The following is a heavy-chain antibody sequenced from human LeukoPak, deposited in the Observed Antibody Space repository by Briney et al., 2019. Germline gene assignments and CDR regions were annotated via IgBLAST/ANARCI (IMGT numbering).Heavy chain of an antibody. CDR1: GFTFSSYW. CDR2: IKQDGSEK. CDR3: ARDGYSSSPPHYYYYYMDV. J-gene: IGHJ6*03. V-gene: IGHV3-7*01. D-gene: IGHD6-13*01. Sequence: PGGSLRLSCAASGFTFSSYWMSWVRQAPGKGLEWVANIKQDGSEKYYVDSVKGRFTISRDNAKNSLYLQMNSLRAEDTAVYYCARDGYSSSPPHYYYYYMDVWGKGTTVTVSS.